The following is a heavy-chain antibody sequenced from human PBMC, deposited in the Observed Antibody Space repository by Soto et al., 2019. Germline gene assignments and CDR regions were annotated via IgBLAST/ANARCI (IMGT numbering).Heavy chain of an antibody. CDR2: IYTAGGT. J-gene: IGHJ5*02. D-gene: IGHD2-2*01. V-gene: IGHV3-53*02. CDR3: ARALPVAKGGFDP. Sequence: EVQLVETGGGLIQPGGSLRLSCAASGFTVSNTYMTWVRQPPGKRLECVSVIYTAGGTNYADSVKGRFIISSDNSKNTLYLQMNSLRAEDTAVYYCARALPVAKGGFDPWGQGTVVSVSS. CDR1: GFTVSNTY.